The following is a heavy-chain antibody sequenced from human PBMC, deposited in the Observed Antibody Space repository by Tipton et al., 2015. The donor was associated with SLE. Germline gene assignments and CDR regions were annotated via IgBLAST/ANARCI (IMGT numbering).Heavy chain of an antibody. Sequence: VQLVQSGAEVKKPGESLKISCKASGYSFSTYWIAWVRQMPGKGLEWMGIIYPADSDTIYSLSFQGQVTISADKSTTTAYLQWNSLNASDTAMYFCARLSFSNLYIDYWGQGILVTVSS. CDR1: GYSFSTYW. CDR2: IYPADSDT. CDR3: ARLSFSNLYIDY. V-gene: IGHV5-51*01. D-gene: IGHD3-3*02. J-gene: IGHJ4*02.